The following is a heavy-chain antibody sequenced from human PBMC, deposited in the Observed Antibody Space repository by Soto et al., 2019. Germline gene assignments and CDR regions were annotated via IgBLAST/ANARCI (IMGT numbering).Heavy chain of an antibody. CDR3: ARVPEYYYYYYLDV. CDR2: MNPNSGNT. V-gene: IGHV1-8*01. CDR1: GYTFTSYD. Sequence: GASVKVSCKASGYTFTSYDINWVRQATGQGLEWMGWMNPNSGNTGYAQKFQGRVTMTRNTSISTAYMELSSLRSEDTAVYYCARVPEYYYYYYLDVWGKGTTVTVSS. J-gene: IGHJ6*03.